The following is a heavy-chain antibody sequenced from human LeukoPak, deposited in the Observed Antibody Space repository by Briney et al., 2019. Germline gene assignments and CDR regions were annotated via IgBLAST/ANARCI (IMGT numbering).Heavy chain of an antibody. CDR1: GYTFTSYA. CDR2: INTNTGNP. J-gene: IGHJ6*02. CDR3: ARQLGSGSYYRPLGSDYYYYGMDV. D-gene: IGHD3-10*02. Sequence: ASVKVSCKASGYTFTSYAMNWVRQAPGQGLEWMGWINTNTGNPTYAQSFTGRFVFSLDTSVSTAYLQISSLKAEDTAVYYCARQLGSGSYYRPLGSDYYYYGMDVWGQGTTVTVSS. V-gene: IGHV7-4-1*02.